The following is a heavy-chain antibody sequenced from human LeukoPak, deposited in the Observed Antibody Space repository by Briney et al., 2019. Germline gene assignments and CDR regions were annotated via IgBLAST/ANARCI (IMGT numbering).Heavy chain of an antibody. J-gene: IGHJ5*02. Sequence: SETLSLTCTVSGGSISSYYWSWIRQPPGKGLEWIGYIYYSVSTNYNPSLKSRVTISVDTSKNQFSLKLSSVTAADTAVYYCARGAAGGYCSSTSCYNWFDPWGQGTLVTVSS. CDR2: IYYSVST. V-gene: IGHV4-59*01. D-gene: IGHD2-2*01. CDR3: ARGAAGGYCSSTSCYNWFDP. CDR1: GGSISSYY.